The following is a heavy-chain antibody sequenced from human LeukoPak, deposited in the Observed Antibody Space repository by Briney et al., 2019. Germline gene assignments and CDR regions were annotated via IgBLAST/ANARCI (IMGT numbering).Heavy chain of an antibody. CDR3: ARHASVLRYFDWGDNWFDP. D-gene: IGHD3-9*01. J-gene: IGHJ5*02. Sequence: SETLSLTCTVSGGSISSSSYYWGWIRQPPGKGLEWIGSIYYSGSTYYNPSLKSRVTISVDTSKNQFSLKLSSVTAADTAVYYCARHASVLRYFDWGDNWFDPWGQGTLVTVSS. CDR1: GGSISSSSYY. V-gene: IGHV4-39*01. CDR2: IYYSGST.